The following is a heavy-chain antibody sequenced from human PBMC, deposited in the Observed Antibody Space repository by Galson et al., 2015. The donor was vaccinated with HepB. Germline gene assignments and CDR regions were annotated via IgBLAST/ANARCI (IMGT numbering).Heavy chain of an antibody. CDR3: ASNYGDKYYYYYGMDV. V-gene: IGHV3-30-3*01. CDR2: ISYDGSNK. Sequence: SLRLSCAASGFTFSSYAMHWVRQAPGKGLEWVAVISYDGSNKYYADSVKGRFTISRDNSKNTLYLQMNSLRAEDTAVYYCASNYGDKYYYYYGMDVWGQGTTVTVSS. CDR1: GFTFSSYA. D-gene: IGHD4-17*01. J-gene: IGHJ6*02.